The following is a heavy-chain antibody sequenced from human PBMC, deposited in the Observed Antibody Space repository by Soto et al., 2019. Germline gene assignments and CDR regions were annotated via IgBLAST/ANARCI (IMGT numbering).Heavy chain of an antibody. D-gene: IGHD6-13*01. CDR3: ARSQDSSSWYLMGDYYYGMDV. J-gene: IGHJ6*02. V-gene: IGHV1-69*06. CDR1: GGGFSSYA. CDR2: IIPIFGTA. Sequence: LVKGSCKGAGGGFSSYAIGWVRQAPGQGLEWMGGIIPIFGTANYAQKFQGRVTITADKSTSTAYMELSSLGSEDTAVYYCARSQDSSSWYLMGDYYYGMDVWGQGTTVTVSS.